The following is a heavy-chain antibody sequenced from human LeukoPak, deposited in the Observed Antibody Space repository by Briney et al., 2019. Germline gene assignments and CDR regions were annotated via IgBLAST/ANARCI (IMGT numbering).Heavy chain of an antibody. CDR2: VSHNGETK. V-gene: IGHV3-11*01. D-gene: IGHD6-13*01. CDR3: ARDRHGYFDY. Sequence: GGSLRLSCAASGFTFSDHYMIWLRQAPGKGLEAISYVSHNGETKYYADSVKGRLSISRDNAKSSLYLQMNSLRVEDTAVYYCARDRHGYFDYWGQGTLVTVSS. J-gene: IGHJ4*02. CDR1: GFTFSDHY.